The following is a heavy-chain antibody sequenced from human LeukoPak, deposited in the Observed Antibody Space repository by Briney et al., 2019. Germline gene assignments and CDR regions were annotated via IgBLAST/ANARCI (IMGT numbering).Heavy chain of an antibody. V-gene: IGHV1-69*13. CDR1: GGTFSSYA. CDR3: ARRLDLGTNWFDP. Sequence: SVKVSCKASGGTFSSYAISWVRQAPGQGLEWMGGIIPIFGTANYAQKFQGRVTITADESTSTAYMELSSLRSEDTAVYYCARRLDLGTNWFDPWGQGTLVTVSS. CDR2: IIPIFGTA. J-gene: IGHJ5*02. D-gene: IGHD7-27*01.